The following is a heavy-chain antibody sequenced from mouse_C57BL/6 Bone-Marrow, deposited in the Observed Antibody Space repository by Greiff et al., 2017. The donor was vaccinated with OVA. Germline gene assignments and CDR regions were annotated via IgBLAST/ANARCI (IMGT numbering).Heavy chain of an antibody. CDR3: ARAGTDDYAMDY. D-gene: IGHD4-1*01. V-gene: IGHV3-1*01. CDR2: ISYSGST. Sequence: EVQLQQSGPGMVKPSQSLSLTCTVTGYSITSGYDWHWIRHFPGNKLEWMGYISYSGSTNYNPSLKSRISITHDTSKNHFFLKLNSVTTEDTATYYCARAGTDDYAMDYWGQGTSVTVSS. CDR1: GYSITSGYD. J-gene: IGHJ4*01.